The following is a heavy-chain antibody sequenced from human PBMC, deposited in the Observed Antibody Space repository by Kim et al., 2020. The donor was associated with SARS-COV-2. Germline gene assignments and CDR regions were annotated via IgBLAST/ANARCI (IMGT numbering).Heavy chain of an antibody. D-gene: IGHD3-10*01. CDR3: ATEGGIYGSWRYGLFAY. J-gene: IGHJ4*02. CDR1: GYTFTGYY. Sequence: ASVKVSCKASGYTFTGYYMHWVRQAPGQGLEWMGWINPNSGGTNYAQKFQGRVTMTRDTSISTAYMELSRLRSDDTAVYYCATEGGIYGSWRYGLFAYWGQGTLVPGSS. V-gene: IGHV1-2*02. CDR2: INPNSGGT.